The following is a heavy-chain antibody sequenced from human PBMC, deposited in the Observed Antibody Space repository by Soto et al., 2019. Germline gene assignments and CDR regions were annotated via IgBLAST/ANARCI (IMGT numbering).Heavy chain of an antibody. J-gene: IGHJ4*02. V-gene: IGHV3-23*01. Sequence: PGGSLRLSCATSGLTFNNYAMSWVRQAPGGGLEWVSSMSGSSSTTYYADAVWGRFTISRDRSKNTLYLRMSSLRAEDTAIYYCAKNQERELPRVIDFWGQGTLVTISS. CDR3: AKNQERELPRVIDF. D-gene: IGHD1-7*01. CDR2: MSGSSSTT. CDR1: GLTFNNYA.